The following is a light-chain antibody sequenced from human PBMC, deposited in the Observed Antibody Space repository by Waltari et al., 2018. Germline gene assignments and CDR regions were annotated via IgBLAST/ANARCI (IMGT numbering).Light chain of an antibody. Sequence: DIQMTQSPSTLSASVGDRVTITCRASQSISTWLAWYQQKPGRAPNLLIYKASILQRGVPSRFSGSGSGTEFTLTNSSLQPDDFATYYCQQYKTYPYTFGQGTNLEIK. CDR2: KAS. J-gene: IGKJ2*01. V-gene: IGKV1-5*03. CDR3: QQYKTYPYT. CDR1: QSISTW.